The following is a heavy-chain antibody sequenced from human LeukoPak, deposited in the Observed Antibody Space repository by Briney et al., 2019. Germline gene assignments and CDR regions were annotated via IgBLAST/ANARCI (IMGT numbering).Heavy chain of an antibody. Sequence: SETLSLTCTVSGGSISSGSYYWSWIRQPAGKGLEWIGRIYTSGSTNYNPSLKSRVTISVDTSKNQFSLKLSSVTAADTAVYYCARESVSGDYGGGGHFDYWGQRTLVTVSS. CDR1: GGSISSGSYY. CDR2: IYTSGST. D-gene: IGHD4-23*01. V-gene: IGHV4-61*02. J-gene: IGHJ4*02. CDR3: ARESVSGDYGGGGHFDY.